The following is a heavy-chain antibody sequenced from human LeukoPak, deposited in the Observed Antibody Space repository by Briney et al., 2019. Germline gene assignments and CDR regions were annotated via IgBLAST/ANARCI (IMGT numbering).Heavy chain of an antibody. CDR1: GFTFSRYW. CDR2: IKQDGSET. Sequence: PGGSLRLSCAASGFTFSRYWMSWVRQAPRKGLEWVANIKQDGSETYYVDSVKGRFTIFRDNAKNSLYLQMNSLRAEDTAVYNCARDKGDYDTSGSLFVFGGQGTLVTVSS. V-gene: IGHV3-7*03. J-gene: IGHJ4*02. CDR3: ARDKGDYDTSGSLFVF. D-gene: IGHD3-22*01.